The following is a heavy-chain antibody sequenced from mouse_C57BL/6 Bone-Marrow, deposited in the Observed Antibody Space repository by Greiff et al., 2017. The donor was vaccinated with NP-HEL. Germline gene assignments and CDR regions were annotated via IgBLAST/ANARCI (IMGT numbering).Heavy chain of an antibody. Sequence: VKLQESGPELVKPGASVKISCKASGYAFSSSWMNWVKQRPGKGLEWIGRIYPGDGDTNYNGKFKGKATLTADKSSSTAYMQLSSLTSEDSAVYFCARYYYGSSSSYWYFDVWGTGTTVTVSS. CDR3: ARYYYGSSSSYWYFDV. V-gene: IGHV1-82*01. D-gene: IGHD1-1*01. CDR1: GYAFSSSW. J-gene: IGHJ1*03. CDR2: IYPGDGDT.